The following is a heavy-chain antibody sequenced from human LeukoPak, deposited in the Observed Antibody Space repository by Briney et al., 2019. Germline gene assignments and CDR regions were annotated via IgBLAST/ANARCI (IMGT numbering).Heavy chain of an antibody. J-gene: IGHJ3*02. V-gene: IGHV4-34*01. CDR1: GGSFSGYY. Sequence: SETLSLTCAVYGGSFSGYYWSWIRQPPGKGLEWIGEINHSGSTNYNPSLKSRVTMSVDTSKNQFSLKLSSVTAADTAVYYCASDYGDYGRAFDIWGQGTMVTVSS. CDR3: ASDYGDYGRAFDI. CDR2: INHSGST. D-gene: IGHD4-17*01.